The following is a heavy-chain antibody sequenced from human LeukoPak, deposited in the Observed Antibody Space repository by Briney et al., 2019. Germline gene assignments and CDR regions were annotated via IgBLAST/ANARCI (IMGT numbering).Heavy chain of an antibody. CDR1: GFTFGSYW. D-gene: IGHD1-26*01. J-gene: IGHJ4*02. Sequence: PGGSLRLSCAASGFTFGSYWMHWVRQAPGKGLVWVSRINIDGSSGSYADSVEGRFTISRDNAKNTVYLQMNSLRAEDTAVYYYTREVSGSLYFDYWGQGTLVTVSS. CDR2: INIDGSSG. V-gene: IGHV3-74*01. CDR3: TREVSGSLYFDY.